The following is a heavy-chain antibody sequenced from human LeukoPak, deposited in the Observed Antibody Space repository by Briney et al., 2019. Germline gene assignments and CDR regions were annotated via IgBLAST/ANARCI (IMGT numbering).Heavy chain of an antibody. J-gene: IGHJ6*02. D-gene: IGHD2-15*01. CDR3: ARRAATRYYYGMDV. CDR1: GYTFTSYG. V-gene: IGHV1-18*01. Sequence: GASVKVSCKASGYTFTSYGISWVRQAPGRGLEWMGWISAYNGNTNYAQKLQGRVTMTTDTSTSTAYMELRSLRSDDTAVYYCARRAATRYYYGMDVWGQGTTVTVSS. CDR2: ISAYNGNT.